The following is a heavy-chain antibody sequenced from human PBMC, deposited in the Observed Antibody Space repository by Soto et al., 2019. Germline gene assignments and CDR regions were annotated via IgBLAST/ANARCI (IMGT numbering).Heavy chain of an antibody. CDR2: IIPILGIA. D-gene: IGHD4-17*01. V-gene: IGHV1-69*02. CDR1: GGTFSSYT. Sequence: QVQLVQSGAEVKKPGSSVKVSCKASGGTFSSYTISWVRQAPGQGLEWMGRIIPILGIANYAQKFQGRVTITEDKSTSTAYMELSSLRSEDTAVYYCARGPYGAYAFDIWGQGTMVTVSS. CDR3: ARGPYGAYAFDI. J-gene: IGHJ3*02.